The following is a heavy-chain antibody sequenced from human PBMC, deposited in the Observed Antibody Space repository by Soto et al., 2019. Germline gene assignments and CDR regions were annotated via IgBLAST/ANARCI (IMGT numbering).Heavy chain of an antibody. CDR1: GHSISSYY. J-gene: IGHJ4*02. V-gene: IGHV4-59*01. D-gene: IGHD6-19*01. CDR2: IYYSGST. CDR3: ARAGGSSGWYDY. Sequence: SETLSLTCTVSGHSISSYYWSWIRQPPGKGLEWIGYIYYSGSTNYNPSLKSRVTISVDTSKNQFSLKLSSVTAADTAVYYCARAGGSSGWYDYWGQGTLVTVS.